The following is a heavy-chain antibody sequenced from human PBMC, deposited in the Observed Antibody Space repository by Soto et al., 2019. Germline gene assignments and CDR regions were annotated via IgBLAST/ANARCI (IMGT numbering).Heavy chain of an antibody. CDR2: IIPIFGTA. CDR3: ARVGITMIVGSRWLDP. D-gene: IGHD3-22*01. Sequence: QVQLVQSGAEVTKPGSSVKVSCKASGGTFSSYAISWVRQAPGQGLEWMGGIIPIFGTANYAQKVQGRVTITADESTRTAYRELSSLSSEDTGVYYCARVGITMIVGSRWLDPWGQGTMVTVSS. V-gene: IGHV1-69*01. CDR1: GGTFSSYA. J-gene: IGHJ5*02.